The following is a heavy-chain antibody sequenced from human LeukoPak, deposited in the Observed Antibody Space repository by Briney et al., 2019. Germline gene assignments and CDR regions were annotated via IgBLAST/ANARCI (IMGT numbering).Heavy chain of an antibody. CDR2: IYYSGST. CDR3: ARRLDGYNSYYFDY. Sequence: SETLSLTCTVSGGSISSYYWSWIRQPPGKGLEWIGYIYYSGSTNYNPSLKSRVTISVDTSKNQFSLKLSSVTAADTAVYYCARRLDGYNSYYFDYWGQGTPVTVSS. D-gene: IGHD5-24*01. J-gene: IGHJ4*02. V-gene: IGHV4-59*01. CDR1: GGSISSYY.